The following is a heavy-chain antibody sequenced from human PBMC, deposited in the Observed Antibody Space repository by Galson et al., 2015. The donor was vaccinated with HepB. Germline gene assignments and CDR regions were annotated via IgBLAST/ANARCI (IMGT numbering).Heavy chain of an antibody. CDR3: ARTRSGRIAVAGPEEAFDI. Sequence: SLRLSCAASGFTFSSYSMNWVRQAPGKGLEWVSSISSSSSYIYYADSVKGRFTISRDNAKNSLYLQMNSLRAEDTAVYYYARTRSGRIAVAGPEEAFDIWGQGTMVTVSS. CDR1: GFTFSSYS. J-gene: IGHJ3*02. D-gene: IGHD6-19*01. CDR2: ISSSSSYI. V-gene: IGHV3-21*01.